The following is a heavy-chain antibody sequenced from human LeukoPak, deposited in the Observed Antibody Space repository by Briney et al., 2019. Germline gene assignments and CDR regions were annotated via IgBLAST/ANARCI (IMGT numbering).Heavy chain of an antibody. CDR1: GYTFTSYA. D-gene: IGHD6-13*01. V-gene: IGHV1-3*01. J-gene: IGHJ6*04. CDR3: ARESPIAAAGTRYYYYGMDV. Sequence: ASVKVSCKASGYTFTSYAMHWVRQAPGQRLEWMGWINAGNGNTKYSQKFQGRVTITRDTSASTAYMVLSSLRSEDTAVYYRARESPIAAAGTRYYYYGMDVWGKGTTVTVSS. CDR2: INAGNGNT.